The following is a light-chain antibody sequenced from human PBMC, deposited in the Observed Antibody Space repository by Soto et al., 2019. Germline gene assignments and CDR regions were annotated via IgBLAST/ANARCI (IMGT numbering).Light chain of an antibody. CDR3: SSYRTGGSYV. Sequence: QSALTQPASVSGSPGQSITISCTGTSSDVGGYEYVSWYQQYPGKAPKLMIYEVIDRPAGAPRRFSGPKSGNTASLTITGLQAEDEADYYCSSYRTGGSYVFGTGTKVTVL. CDR1: SSDVGGYEY. V-gene: IGLV2-14*01. J-gene: IGLJ1*01. CDR2: EVI.